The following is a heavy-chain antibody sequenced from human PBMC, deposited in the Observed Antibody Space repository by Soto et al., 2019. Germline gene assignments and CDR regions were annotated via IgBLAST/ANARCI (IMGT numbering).Heavy chain of an antibody. J-gene: IGHJ6*03. Sequence: VQLVESGGGLVQPGGSLRLSCAASGFTFSSYWMHWVRQAPGKGLVWVSRINSDGSSTSYADSVKGRFTISRDNAKNTLYLQMNSLRAEDTAVYYCARAPARYCSGGSCYYYYMDVWGKGTTVTVSS. V-gene: IGHV3-74*01. D-gene: IGHD2-15*01. CDR1: GFTFSSYW. CDR3: ARAPARYCSGGSCYYYYMDV. CDR2: INSDGSST.